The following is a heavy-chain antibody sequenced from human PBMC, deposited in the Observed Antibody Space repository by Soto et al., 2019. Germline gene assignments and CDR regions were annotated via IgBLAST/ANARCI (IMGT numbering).Heavy chain of an antibody. Sequence: QLQLTQSGGEARKPGASVRVSCAASGYKFSTYAISWLRPSPGQGLEWMGLITTNSGYTNYAQKFQGRLILTTDIPSSTAYMELTRMRYDDTAIYDCATSYGTGFDQWGHGTLVSVSS. CDR3: ATSYGTGFDQ. J-gene: IGHJ5*02. CDR2: ITTNSGYT. D-gene: IGHD4-17*01. CDR1: GYKFSTYA. V-gene: IGHV1-18*01.